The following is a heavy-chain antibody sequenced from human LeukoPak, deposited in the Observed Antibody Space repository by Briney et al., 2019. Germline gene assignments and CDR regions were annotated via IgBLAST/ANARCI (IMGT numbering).Heavy chain of an antibody. D-gene: IGHD6-19*01. CDR3: ARDIAVAGPRGFDP. CDR2: TYYRSKWYN. CDR1: GDSVSSNSAA. Sequence: SQTLSLTCAISGDSVSSNSAAWNWIRQSPSRGLEWLGGTYYRSKWYNDYAVSVKSRITINPDTSKNQFSLQLNSVTPEDTAVYYCARDIAVAGPRGFDPWGQGTLVTVSS. J-gene: IGHJ5*02. V-gene: IGHV6-1*01.